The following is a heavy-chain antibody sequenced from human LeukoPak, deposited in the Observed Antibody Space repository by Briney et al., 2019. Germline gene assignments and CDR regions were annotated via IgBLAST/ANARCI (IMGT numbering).Heavy chain of an antibody. CDR1: GASLSLYY. Sequence: SETLSLTCTVSGASLSLYYWSWIRQPPGKGLEWIGHIYYSGSTHYNPSLRSRVTLSVDTSKNQFSLKLSSVTAADTAVYYCARRTVVIGRDDYWGQGTLVTVSS. CDR3: ARRTVVIGRDDY. V-gene: IGHV4-59*08. D-gene: IGHD4-23*01. CDR2: IYYSGST. J-gene: IGHJ4*02.